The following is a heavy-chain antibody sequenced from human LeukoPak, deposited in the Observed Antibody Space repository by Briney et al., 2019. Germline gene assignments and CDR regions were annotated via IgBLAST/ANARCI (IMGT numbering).Heavy chain of an antibody. CDR1: GFAFSSHC. V-gene: IGHV3-7*05. CDR2: IKQDGSER. CDR3: ASRIAAAARFDY. J-gene: IGHJ4*02. D-gene: IGHD6-13*01. Sequence: PGGSLRLSCAASGFAFSSHCMSWVRQAPGKGLEWVANIKQDGSERDYVDSVKGRFTISRANATNSLYLQMNRLRAEVTAIYYCASRIAAAARFDYWGQGTLVSVSS.